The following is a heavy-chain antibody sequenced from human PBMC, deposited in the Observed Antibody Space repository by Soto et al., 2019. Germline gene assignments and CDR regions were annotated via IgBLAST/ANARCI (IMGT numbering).Heavy chain of an antibody. V-gene: IGHV1-18*01. CDR1: GYTFTTYG. D-gene: IGHD3-3*01. CDR2: ISAYNGNT. Sequence: AAVKVSCKASGYTFTTYGISWLRQAPGQALEWMGWISAYNGNTNYAQKLQVRVTMTTDTSTSTAYMELRSLRSDDTGVYYCAPAALFVADFWSGYRPWGGMDVWGQGTTVTVSS. J-gene: IGHJ6*02. CDR3: APAALFVADFWSGYRPWGGMDV.